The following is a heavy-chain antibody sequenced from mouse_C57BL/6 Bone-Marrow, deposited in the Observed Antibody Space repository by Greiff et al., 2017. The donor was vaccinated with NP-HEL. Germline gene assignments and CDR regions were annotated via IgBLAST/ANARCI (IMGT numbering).Heavy chain of an antibody. Sequence: QVQLKQSGPELVKPGASVKLSCKASGYTFTSYDINWVKQRPGRGLEWIGWIYPRDGSNKYNEKFKGQATLTVDTPSSTSYMELHSLTSEDSAGYFCARSDDYDDDYWGQGTLVTVSS. CDR3: ARSDDYDDDY. J-gene: IGHJ3*01. V-gene: IGHV1-85*01. CDR1: GYTFTSYD. CDR2: IYPRDGSN. D-gene: IGHD2-4*01.